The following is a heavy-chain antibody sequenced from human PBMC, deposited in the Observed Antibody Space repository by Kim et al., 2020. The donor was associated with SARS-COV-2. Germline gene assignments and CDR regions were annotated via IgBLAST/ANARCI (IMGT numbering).Heavy chain of an antibody. Sequence: SETLSLTCTVSGDSITNYQWSWIRQPPGKGLEWIGYIYYTGSTDYNPSLKNRLVISLDTSKNQFSLKLSSVTAADTAVYYCARYSAYPDYYFDYWGQGTL. J-gene: IGHJ4*02. D-gene: IGHD5-12*01. CDR1: GDSITNYQ. CDR3: ARYSAYPDYYFDY. CDR2: IYYTGST. V-gene: IGHV4-59*01.